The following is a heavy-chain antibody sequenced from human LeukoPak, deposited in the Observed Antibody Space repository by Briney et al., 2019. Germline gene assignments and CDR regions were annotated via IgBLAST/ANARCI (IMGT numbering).Heavy chain of an antibody. J-gene: IGHJ3*02. D-gene: IGHD6-13*01. V-gene: IGHV3-48*03. CDR1: GFTLSSYE. Sequence: PGGSLRLSCAASGFTLSSYEMNWVRQAPGKGLEWISYISDSGSTTYYADSVKGRFSISRDNAKNSLYLQMNSLRAEDTAVYYCARIGYSNWGDALDIWGRGTMVTASS. CDR3: ARIGYSNWGDALDI. CDR2: ISDSGSTT.